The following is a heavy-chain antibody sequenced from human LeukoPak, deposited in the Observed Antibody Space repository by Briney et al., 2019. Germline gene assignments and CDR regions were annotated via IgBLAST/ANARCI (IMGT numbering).Heavy chain of an antibody. Sequence: ASVTVSCKASGYTFTRYGIRWVRQAPGQGLEWMGWISAFNGNTNYAQTPQGRVTMTTDTSTSTAYMELRSLRSDDTAVYYCARDVVECFGCVMPAGLDYWGQGTLVTVSS. D-gene: IGHD3-16*01. CDR1: GYTFTRYG. J-gene: IGHJ4*02. V-gene: IGHV1-18*01. CDR3: ARDVVECFGCVMPAGLDY. CDR2: ISAFNGNT.